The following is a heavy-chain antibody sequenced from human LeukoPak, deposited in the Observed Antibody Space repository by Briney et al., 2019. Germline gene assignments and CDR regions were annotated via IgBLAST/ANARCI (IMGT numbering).Heavy chain of an antibody. CDR1: GGSISSYY. V-gene: IGHV4-59*01. CDR2: IYYTGST. J-gene: IGHJ4*02. Sequence: SSETLSLTCTVSGGSISSYYWSWIRQPPGKGLEWIGLIYYTGSTNYNPSLKSRVTISLDTSKNQFSLKLSSVTAADTAVYYCARYSSGSYRQFDYWGQGTLVTVSS. CDR3: ARYSSGSYRQFDY. D-gene: IGHD3-10*01.